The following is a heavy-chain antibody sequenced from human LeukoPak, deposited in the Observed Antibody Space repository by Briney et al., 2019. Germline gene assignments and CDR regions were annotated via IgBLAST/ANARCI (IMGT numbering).Heavy chain of an antibody. D-gene: IGHD2-2*01. J-gene: IGHJ4*02. CDR2: ISYDGSNE. Sequence: QPGGSLRLSCVVSGFPFSSYVMHWVRQAPGKGLEWVAIISYDGSNEYYGDSVKGRFTISRDNSKNTLYLQMNSLRAEDTAVYYCAKNLVVPAAPHDYWGQGTLVTVSS. V-gene: IGHV3-30*04. CDR3: AKNLVVPAAPHDY. CDR1: GFPFSSYV.